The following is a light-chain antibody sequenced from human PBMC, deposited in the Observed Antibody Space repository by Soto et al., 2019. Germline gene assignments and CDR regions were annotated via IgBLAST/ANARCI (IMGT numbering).Light chain of an antibody. CDR2: DAS. CDR3: QQRTKWPPT. V-gene: IGKV3-11*01. Sequence: EIVLTQSPATLALSPGERATLSCRASQSVSTYLAWYQQKPGQAPRLLIYDASRRATGIPARFSGSGSGTDFTLAISSLEPEDFAVYYCQQRTKWPPTFGQGTKVEIK. J-gene: IGKJ1*01. CDR1: QSVSTY.